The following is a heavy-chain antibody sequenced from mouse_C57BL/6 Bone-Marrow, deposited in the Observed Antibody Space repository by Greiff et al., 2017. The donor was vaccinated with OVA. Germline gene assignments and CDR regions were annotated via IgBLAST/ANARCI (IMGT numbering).Heavy chain of an antibody. CDR2: ISSGGDYI. CDR3: TREVSGTFFDY. J-gene: IGHJ2*01. Sequence: EVQLVESGGDLVKPGGSLKLSCAASGFTFSSYAMSWVRQTPEKRLEWVAYISSGGDYIYYADTVKGRFTISRDNARNTLYLQMSSLKSEDTAMYYCTREVSGTFFDYWGQGTTLTVSS. CDR1: GFTFSSYA. D-gene: IGHD4-1*01. V-gene: IGHV5-9-1*02.